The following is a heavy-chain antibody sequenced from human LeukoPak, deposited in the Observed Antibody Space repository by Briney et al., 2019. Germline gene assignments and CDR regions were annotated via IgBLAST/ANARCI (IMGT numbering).Heavy chain of an antibody. Sequence: PGGSLRLSCAASGFTFSTYNMNWVRQAPGKGLEWFSSITSSSSYIYYAHSVKGRFTISRDNAKNSLYLQINTVRAEDTAVYYCARDPGGWVAYYFDYWGQGTLVTVSS. J-gene: IGHJ4*02. CDR1: GFTFSTYN. CDR3: ARDPGGWVAYYFDY. CDR2: ITSSSSYI. D-gene: IGHD2-15*01. V-gene: IGHV3-21*01.